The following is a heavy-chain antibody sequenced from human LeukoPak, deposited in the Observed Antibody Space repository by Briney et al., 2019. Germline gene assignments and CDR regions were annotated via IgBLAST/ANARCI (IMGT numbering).Heavy chain of an antibody. Sequence: SETLSLTCTVSGGSISSYYWSWIRQPPGKGLEWIGSIYYSGSTYYNPSLKSRVTISVGTSKNQFSLKLSSVTAADTAVYYCARRLTGGGVFDYWGQGTLVTVSS. V-gene: IGHV4-39*01. CDR3: ARRLTGGGVFDY. D-gene: IGHD1-14*01. CDR1: GGSISSYY. J-gene: IGHJ4*02. CDR2: IYYSGST.